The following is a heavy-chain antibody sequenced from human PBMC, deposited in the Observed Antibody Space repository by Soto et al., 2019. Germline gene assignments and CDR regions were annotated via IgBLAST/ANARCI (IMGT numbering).Heavy chain of an antibody. CDR1: GYTFTGYY. CDR2: INPNSGGT. Sequence: QVQLVQSGAEVKKPGASVKVSCKASGYTFTGYYMHWVRQAPGQGLEWMGWINPNSGGTNYAQKFQGWVTMTRDTSISTAYMELSRLRSDDTAVYYCAREIRVAKTYYYYGMDVWGQGTTVTVSS. D-gene: IGHD3-16*01. V-gene: IGHV1-2*04. CDR3: AREIRVAKTYYYYGMDV. J-gene: IGHJ6*02.